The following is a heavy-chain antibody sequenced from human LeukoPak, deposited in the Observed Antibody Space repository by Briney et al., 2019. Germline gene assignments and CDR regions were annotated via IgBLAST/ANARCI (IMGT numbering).Heavy chain of an antibody. CDR2: VYPGDSST. V-gene: IGHV5-51*01. D-gene: IGHD3-22*01. J-gene: IGHJ5*02. Sequence: ESLKISCRGSGYSFGNYWIAWVRQMPGKGLEWMGIVYPGDSSTKYSPSFQGQVTISVDRSINTAYLQWSSLTASDTAMYYCARLTDYYDSSGYYRNYNCFDPWGQGTLVTVSS. CDR1: GYSFGNYW. CDR3: ARLTDYYDSSGYYRNYNCFDP.